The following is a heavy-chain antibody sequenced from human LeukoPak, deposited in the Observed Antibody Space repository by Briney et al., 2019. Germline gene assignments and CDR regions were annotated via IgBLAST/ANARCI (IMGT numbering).Heavy chain of an antibody. J-gene: IGHJ4*02. D-gene: IGHD4-11*01. V-gene: IGHV3-30-3*01. CDR1: RFTFSSYA. CDR2: ISYDGSNK. Sequence: GRSLRLSCAASRFTFSSYAMHWVRQAPGKGLEWVAVISYDGSNKYYADSVKGRFTISRDNSKNTLYLQVNSLRAEDTAMYYCARDPTTVTTVDIDYWGQGTLVTVSS. CDR3: ARDPTTVTTVDIDY.